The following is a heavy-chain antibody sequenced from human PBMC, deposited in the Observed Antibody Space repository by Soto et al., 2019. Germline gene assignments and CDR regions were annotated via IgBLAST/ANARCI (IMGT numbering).Heavy chain of an antibody. CDR3: AKGRSYYYYYGVDV. CDR1: GFTFSSYA. V-gene: IGHV3-23*01. Sequence: GGSLRLSCAASGFTFSSYAMSWVRQAPGKGLEWVSAISGSGGSTYYAGSVKGRFTISRDNSKNTLYLQMNSLRAEDTALYYCAKGRSYYYYYGVDVWGQGTTVTVSS. CDR2: ISGSGGST. J-gene: IGHJ6*02.